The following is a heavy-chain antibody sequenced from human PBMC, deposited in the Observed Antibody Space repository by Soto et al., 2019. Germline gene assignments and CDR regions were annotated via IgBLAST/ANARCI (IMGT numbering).Heavy chain of an antibody. J-gene: IGHJ3*02. D-gene: IGHD1-7*01. V-gene: IGHV1-2*04. CDR3: ARDLASYNWNYRFAFDI. CDR2: INPNSGGT. Sequence: ASVKVSCKASGYTFPNFYMHWVRQAPGQGLEWMGWINPNSGGTNYAQKFQGWVTMTRDTSISTAYMELSRLRSDDTAVYYCARDLASYNWNYRFAFDIWGQGTMVTVSS. CDR1: GYTFPNFY.